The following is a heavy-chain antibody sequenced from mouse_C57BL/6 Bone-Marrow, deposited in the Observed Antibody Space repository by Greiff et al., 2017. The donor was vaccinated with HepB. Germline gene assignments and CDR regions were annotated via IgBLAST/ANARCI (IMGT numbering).Heavy chain of an antibody. V-gene: IGHV1-64*01. J-gene: IGHJ3*01. CDR1: GYTFTSYW. CDR2: IHPNSGST. Sequence: QVQLKQPGAELVKPGASVKLSCKASGYTFTSYWMHWVKQRPGQGLEWIGMIHPNSGSTNYNEKFKSKATLTVDKSSSTAYMQLSSLTSEDSAVYYCARLGDYDEALFAYWGQGTLVTVSA. D-gene: IGHD2-4*01. CDR3: ARLGDYDEALFAY.